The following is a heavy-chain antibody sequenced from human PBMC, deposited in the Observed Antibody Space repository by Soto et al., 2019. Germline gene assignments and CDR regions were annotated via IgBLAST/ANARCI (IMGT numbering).Heavy chain of an antibody. CDR1: GFTLSLYT. CDR2: LGVSDDR. J-gene: IGHJ4*02. V-gene: IGHV3-21*01. D-gene: IGHD6-13*01. Sequence: GGSLRLSCAASGFTLSLYTINWVRQAPGKGLEWVSSLGVSDDRFYADSVKGRFTISRDNAKNSLYLEMHGLRAEDTAVYFCAKRQGIGAAAKNFDFWGQGARVTVSS. CDR3: AKRQGIGAAAKNFDF.